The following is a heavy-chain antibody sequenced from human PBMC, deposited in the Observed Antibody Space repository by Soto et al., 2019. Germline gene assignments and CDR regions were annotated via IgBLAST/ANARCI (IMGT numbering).Heavy chain of an antibody. V-gene: IGHV3-23*01. J-gene: IGHJ4*02. CDR1: GFTFSSYA. CDR2: ISGSGGST. Sequence: EVQLLESGGGLVQPGGSLRLSCAASGFTFSSYAMSWVRQAPGKGLEWVSGISGSGGSTYYADSVKGRFTISRDNSKNTLYLQMNSLRPEDTAVYYCAKHGPPDMTTLTHDYWGQGTLVTVSS. CDR3: AKHGPPDMTTLTHDY. D-gene: IGHD4-4*01.